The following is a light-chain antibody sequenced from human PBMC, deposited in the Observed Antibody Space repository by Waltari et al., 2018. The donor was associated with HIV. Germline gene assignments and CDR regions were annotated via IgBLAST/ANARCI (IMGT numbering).Light chain of an antibody. V-gene: IGKV3-11*01. CDR1: QNFNNF. CDR3: QQRYRWPLI. J-gene: IGKJ4*01. CDR2: DAS. Sequence: EIVLTQSPATLSFSPGERATLSCSASQNFNNFLAWYQQKPGQAPRLLIYDASNRATGIPARFSGSGSGTDFTLTISSLEPEDFAIYYCQQRYRWPLISGGGTKVEIK.